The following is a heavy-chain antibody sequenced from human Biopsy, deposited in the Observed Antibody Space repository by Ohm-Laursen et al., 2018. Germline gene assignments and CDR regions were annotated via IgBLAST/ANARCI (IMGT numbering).Heavy chain of an antibody. CDR3: ARRPYGGTRYWYFDL. CDR2: IYYSGTT. V-gene: IGHV4-31*01. J-gene: IGHJ2*01. D-gene: IGHD4-23*01. Sequence: SETLSLTCTVSGGSVSSGGFYWSWIRQHPGKGLEWIGYIYYSGTTYYNPSLKSLGTISVDTSKNQFSLKLNSVTAADTAVYYSARRPYGGTRYWYFDLWGRGTLVTVSS. CDR1: GGSVSSGGFY.